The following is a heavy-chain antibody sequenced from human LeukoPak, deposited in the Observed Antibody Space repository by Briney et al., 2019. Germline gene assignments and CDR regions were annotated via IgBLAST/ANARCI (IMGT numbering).Heavy chain of an antibody. V-gene: IGHV3-7*01. J-gene: IGHJ4*02. D-gene: IGHD2-2*02. Sequence: GGSLRLSCVTSGFTFSSYWMSWVRQAPGKRLEWVANIKQDGSETYYADSVKGRFTISRDYAKNSLNLQMDSLRAEDTAIYYCVRDIIVVTVAIYFDNWGQGTLVTVSS. CDR1: GFTFSSYW. CDR2: IKQDGSET. CDR3: VRDIIVVTVAIYFDN.